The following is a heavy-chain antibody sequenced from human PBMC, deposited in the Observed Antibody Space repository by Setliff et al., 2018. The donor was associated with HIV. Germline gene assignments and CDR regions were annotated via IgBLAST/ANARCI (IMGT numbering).Heavy chain of an antibody. CDR2: IIPIFGTA. CDR1: GGTFSSYA. V-gene: IGHV1-69*13. D-gene: IGHD1-26*01. Sequence: SVKVSCKASGGTFSSYAISWVRQAPGQGLEWMGGIIPIFGTANYAQKFQGRVTITADESTSTAYMELRSRRSEDTAVCYWAKGGWGGTTSLVGLDYWGQGTLVTVSS. CDR3: AKGGWGGTTSLVGLDY. J-gene: IGHJ4*02.